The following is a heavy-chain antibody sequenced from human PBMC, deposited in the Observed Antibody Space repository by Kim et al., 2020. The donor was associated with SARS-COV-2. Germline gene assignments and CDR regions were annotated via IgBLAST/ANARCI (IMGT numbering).Heavy chain of an antibody. D-gene: IGHD3-9*01. Sequence: GSLRLSCVVSGFLFSSYEMNWVRQAPGKGLEWVSHISGSGNSIYYADSVKGRFTISRDNAKNSLYLQMSSLRGDDTALYYCTRGGGYYNQADFWGQGAL. J-gene: IGHJ4*02. CDR3: TRGGGYYNQADF. CDR1: GFLFSSYE. V-gene: IGHV3-48*03. CDR2: ISGSGNSI.